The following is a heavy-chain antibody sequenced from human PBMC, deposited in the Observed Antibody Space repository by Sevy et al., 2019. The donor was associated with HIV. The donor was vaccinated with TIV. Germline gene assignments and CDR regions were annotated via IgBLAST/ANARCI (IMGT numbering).Heavy chain of an antibody. Sequence: GGSLRLSCVASEFAFNIHNMSWVRQAPGKGLEWVSSISTSSNNIYYADSVEGRFTISRDNVKNSLYLQMNSLRAEDTAVYYCARTFSFSWYDYWGQGTLVTVSS. D-gene: IGHD6-13*01. V-gene: IGHV3-21*01. CDR1: EFAFNIHN. CDR2: ISTSSNNI. CDR3: ARTFSFSWYDY. J-gene: IGHJ4*02.